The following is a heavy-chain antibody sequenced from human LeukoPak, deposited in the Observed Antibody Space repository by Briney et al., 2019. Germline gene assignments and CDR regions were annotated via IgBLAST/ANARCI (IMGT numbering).Heavy chain of an antibody. J-gene: IGHJ4*02. CDR2: ISYDGSNI. V-gene: IGHV3-30*04. Sequence: PGRSLRLSCAASGFTFSSYAMHWGRQAPGKGLEWVAVISYDGSNIYYADSVKGRFTISRDNAKNSLYLQMNSLRAEDTAVYYCARDGWELLPFDYWGQGTLVTVSS. CDR1: GFTFSSYA. D-gene: IGHD1-26*01. CDR3: ARDGWELLPFDY.